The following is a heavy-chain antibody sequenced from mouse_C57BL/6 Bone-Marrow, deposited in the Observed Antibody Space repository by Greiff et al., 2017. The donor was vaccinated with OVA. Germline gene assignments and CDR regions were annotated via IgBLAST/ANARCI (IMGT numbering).Heavy chain of an antibody. D-gene: IGHD2-4*01. CDR1: GYTFTSYN. V-gene: IGHV1-12*01. J-gene: IGHJ4*01. Sequence: LQQSGAELVRPGASVKMSCKASGYTFTSYNMHWVKQTPRQGLEWIGAIYPGNGDTSYNQKFKGKATLTVDKSSSTAYMQLSSLTSEDSAVYVCARFSDYDAGYAMDYWGQGTSVTVSS. CDR2: IYPGNGDT. CDR3: ARFSDYDAGYAMDY.